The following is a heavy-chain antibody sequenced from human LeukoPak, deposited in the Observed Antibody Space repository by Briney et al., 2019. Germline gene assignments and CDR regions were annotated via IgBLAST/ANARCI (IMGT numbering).Heavy chain of an antibody. CDR2: IYYSGST. Sequence: PSETLSLTCTVSGGSISSYYWSWLRQPPGKGLEWIGYIYYSGSTNYNPSLKSRVTISVDTSKNQFSLKLSSVTAADTAVYYCARQGSSSWNRGDAFDIWGQGTMVTVSS. J-gene: IGHJ3*02. D-gene: IGHD6-13*01. CDR3: ARQGSSSWNRGDAFDI. V-gene: IGHV4-59*08. CDR1: GGSISSYY.